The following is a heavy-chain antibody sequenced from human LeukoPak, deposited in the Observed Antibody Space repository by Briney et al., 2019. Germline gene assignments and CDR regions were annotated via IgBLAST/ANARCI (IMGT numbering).Heavy chain of an antibody. CDR2: ISAYNGNT. V-gene: IGHV1-18*01. CDR1: GYTFTSYG. D-gene: IGHD3-22*01. J-gene: IGHJ6*02. CDR3: ARDVPYYYDSSGYSLYYYYYGMDV. Sequence: ASVKVTCKASGYTFTSYGISWVRQAPGQGLEWMGWISAYNGNTNYAQKLQGRVTTTTDTSTSTAYMELRSLRSDDTAVYYCARDVPYYYDSSGYSLYYYYYGMDVWGQGTTVTVSS.